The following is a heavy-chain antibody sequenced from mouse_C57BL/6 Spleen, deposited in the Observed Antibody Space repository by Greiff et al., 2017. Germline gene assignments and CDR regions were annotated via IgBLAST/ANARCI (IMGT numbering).Heavy chain of an antibody. J-gene: IGHJ1*03. CDR1: GFTFSDYG. Sequence: DVKLVESGGGLVKPGGSLKLSCAASGFTFSDYGMHWVRQAPEKGLEWVAYISSGSSTIYYADTVKGRFTISRDNAKNTLFLQMTSLRSEDTAMYYCAIMVTTGYFDVWGTGITVTVSS. CDR3: AIMVTTGYFDV. D-gene: IGHD2-2*01. V-gene: IGHV5-17*01. CDR2: ISSGSSTI.